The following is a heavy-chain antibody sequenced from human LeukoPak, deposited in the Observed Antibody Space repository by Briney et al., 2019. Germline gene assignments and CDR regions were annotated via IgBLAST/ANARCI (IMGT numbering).Heavy chain of an antibody. J-gene: IGHJ5*02. V-gene: IGHV1-2*02. CDR1: GFSFTGYY. CDR3: ARDNSGWYEFDP. Sequence: GASVKVSCKASGFSFTGYYIHWVRQAPGQGLEWMGWIRPASGDTKYAQRFQGRVTMTRDTSINTAYMEVSSLASDDTAVYYCARDNSGWYEFDPWGQGTLVAVSS. D-gene: IGHD6-19*01. CDR2: IRPASGDT.